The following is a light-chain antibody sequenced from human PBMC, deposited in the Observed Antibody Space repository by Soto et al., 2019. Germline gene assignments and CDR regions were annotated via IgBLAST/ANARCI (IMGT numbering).Light chain of an antibody. J-gene: IGKJ4*01. CDR3: QQYNDWPLT. CDR1: QSVSTN. Sequence: EIVMTQSPATLSVSPGERASLSCRASQSVSTNLAWYQQTPAQAPRLLIYGASTRATGIPARFSGGGSGTEFTLTISSLQSADFAVYYCQQYNDWPLTFGGGTK. CDR2: GAS. V-gene: IGKV3-15*01.